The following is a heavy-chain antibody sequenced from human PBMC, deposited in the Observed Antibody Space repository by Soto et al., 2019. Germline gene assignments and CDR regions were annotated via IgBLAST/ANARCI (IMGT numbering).Heavy chain of an antibody. V-gene: IGHV3-30-3*01. J-gene: IGHJ6*02. D-gene: IGHD3-3*01. CDR3: ARGTSYYDFWSGYLPYGMDV. CDR1: GFTFSSYA. Sequence: SLRLSCAASGFTFSSYAMHWVRQAPGKGLEWVAVISYDGSNKYYADSVKGRFTISRDNSKNTLYLQMNSLRAEDTAVYYCARGTSYYDFWSGYLPYGMDVWGQGTTVTVSS. CDR2: ISYDGSNK.